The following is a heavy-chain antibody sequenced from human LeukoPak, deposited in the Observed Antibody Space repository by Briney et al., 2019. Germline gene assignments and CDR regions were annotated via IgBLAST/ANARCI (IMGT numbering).Heavy chain of an antibody. CDR1: GGSISSGGNS. CDR2: IYHSGST. Sequence: PAQTQSLICAVSGGSISSGGNSWSRIRQPPGKGLEWIGYIYHSGSTYYNPSLMSRVTISVDTSKNQFSLKLSSVTAADTAVYYCARSSIAVGGTAFDIWGQGTMVTASS. CDR3: ARSSIAVGGTAFDI. D-gene: IGHD6-19*01. J-gene: IGHJ3*02. V-gene: IGHV4-30-2*02.